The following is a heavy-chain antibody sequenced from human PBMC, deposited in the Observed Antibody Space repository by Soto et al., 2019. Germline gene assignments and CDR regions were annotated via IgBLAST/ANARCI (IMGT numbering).Heavy chain of an antibody. J-gene: IGHJ3*01. CDR2: ISSSSSYI. Sequence: GGSLRLSCAASGFTFSSYSMNWVRQAPGKGLEWVSSISSSSSYIYYADSVKGRFTISRDNAKNSLYLQMNSLRAEDTAVDYCARDGGRAAQDAFDVWGQGTMVTVSS. V-gene: IGHV3-21*01. CDR1: GFTFSSYS. CDR3: ARDGGRAAQDAFDV. D-gene: IGHD6-6*01.